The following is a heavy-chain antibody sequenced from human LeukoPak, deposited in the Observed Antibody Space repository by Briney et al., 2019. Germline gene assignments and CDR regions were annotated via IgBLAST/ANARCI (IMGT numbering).Heavy chain of an antibody. CDR2: IHYSEST. D-gene: IGHD3-10*01. J-gene: IGHJ3*02. CDR1: GGSIRSYY. V-gene: IGHV4-59*08. CDR3: ASRSGSFSDALDI. Sequence: SETLSLTCTVSGGSIRSYYWGWLRQPPGKGLEWIGYIHYSESTKYNPSLKSRVTMSVDASKNQFSLKLSSVTAADTAVYYCASRSGSFSDALDIWGQGTLVTVSS.